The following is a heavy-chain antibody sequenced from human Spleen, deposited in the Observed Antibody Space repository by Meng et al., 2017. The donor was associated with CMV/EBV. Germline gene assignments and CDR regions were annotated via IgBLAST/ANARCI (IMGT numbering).Heavy chain of an antibody. CDR1: GGSISSYY. CDR3: ASSTTPIPNY. D-gene: IGHD1-1*01. CDR2: IYYSGST. Sequence: GSLRLSCTVSGGSISSYYWSWIRQPPGKGLEWIGYIYYSGSTNYNPSLKSRVTISVDTSKNQFSLKLSSVTAADTAVYYCASSTTPIPNYWGQGTLVTVSS. J-gene: IGHJ4*02. V-gene: IGHV4-59*01.